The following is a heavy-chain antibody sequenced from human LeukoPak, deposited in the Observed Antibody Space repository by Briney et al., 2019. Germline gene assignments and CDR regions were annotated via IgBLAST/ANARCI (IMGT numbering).Heavy chain of an antibody. CDR1: GFTFSSYW. J-gene: IGHJ4*02. CDR2: IKQDGSEK. CDR3: ARVRKQQLTYLDY. V-gene: IGHV3-7*01. D-gene: IGHD6-13*01. Sequence: GGSLRLSCAASGFTFSSYWMSWVRQAPGKGLEWVANIKQDGSEKYYVDSVKGRFTISRDNAKNSLYLQMNSLRAEDTAVYYCARVRKQQLTYLDYWGQGTLVTVSS.